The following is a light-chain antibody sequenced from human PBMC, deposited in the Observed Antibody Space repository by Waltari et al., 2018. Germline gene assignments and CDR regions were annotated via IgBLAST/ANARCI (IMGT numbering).Light chain of an antibody. CDR2: WAS. V-gene: IGKV4-1*01. CDR1: QSLFSSSNNKDF. Sequence: DIVMTQSPDSLAVSLGERATINCKSSQSLFSSSNNKDFLIWYHQKPGQPPTVLFYWASARESGVPDRFSGSGSGTDFTLTISSLQAEDVAIYYCQQYYGTPITFGQGTRLEI. CDR3: QQYYGTPIT. J-gene: IGKJ5*01.